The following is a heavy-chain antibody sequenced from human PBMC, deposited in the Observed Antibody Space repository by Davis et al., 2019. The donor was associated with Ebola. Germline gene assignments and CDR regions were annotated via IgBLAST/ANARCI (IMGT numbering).Heavy chain of an antibody. V-gene: IGHV3-21*01. J-gene: IGHJ3*02. Sequence: GESLKISCAASGFPFSGYSMNWVRQAPGKGLEWVSSISSSSNYTYYADSVKGRFTISRDNSKNTLYLQMNSLRAEDTAVYYCARDKRDCSGGSCYSDAFDIWGQGTMVTVSS. CDR2: ISSSSNYT. CDR1: GFPFSGYS. CDR3: ARDKRDCSGGSCYSDAFDI. D-gene: IGHD2-15*01.